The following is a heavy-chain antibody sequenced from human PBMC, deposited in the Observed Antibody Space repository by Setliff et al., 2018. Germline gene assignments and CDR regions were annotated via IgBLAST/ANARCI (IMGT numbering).Heavy chain of an antibody. Sequence: PGGSLRLSCAASGFTFSSFWMAWVRQSPGRGLEWVANINQDGSGKFYVDSVKGRFTIFRDNSENTLFLQMTSLRPEDTGIYYCAKVKKPLIRGSGFDYWGRGTLVTVSS. CDR2: INQDGSGK. V-gene: IGHV3-7*01. D-gene: IGHD2-8*01. CDR3: AKVKKPLIRGSGFDY. CDR1: GFTFSSFW. J-gene: IGHJ4*02.